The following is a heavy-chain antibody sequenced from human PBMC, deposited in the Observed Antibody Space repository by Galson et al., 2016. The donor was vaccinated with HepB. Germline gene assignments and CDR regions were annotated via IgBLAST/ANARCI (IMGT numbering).Heavy chain of an antibody. Sequence: SLRLSCAPSQFTFSNFALHWVRQAPGKGLEWVAFVSHDGSYKYYADSVKGRFTISRDNSKNTLYLQMNSLRPEDTAVYYCARDLGSGSFWGQGAFDVWGSGTIVTVSS. J-gene: IGHJ3*01. CDR3: ARDLGSGSFWGQGAFDV. CDR1: QFTFSNFA. D-gene: IGHD1-26*01. CDR2: VSHDGSYK. V-gene: IGHV3-30*04.